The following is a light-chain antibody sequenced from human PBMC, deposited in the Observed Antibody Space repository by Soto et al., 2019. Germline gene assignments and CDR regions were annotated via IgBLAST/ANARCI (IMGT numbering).Light chain of an antibody. Sequence: EIVMAQSPATLSVSPGERATLSCRASQSVSGNLAWYQQKPGQAPRLLIYGASTRATGIPARFSGSGSGTEFTLTINSLQSEDFAVYYCQQYNNWPPAFGQGTKVEIK. CDR1: QSVSGN. J-gene: IGKJ1*01. V-gene: IGKV3-15*01. CDR3: QQYNNWPPA. CDR2: GAS.